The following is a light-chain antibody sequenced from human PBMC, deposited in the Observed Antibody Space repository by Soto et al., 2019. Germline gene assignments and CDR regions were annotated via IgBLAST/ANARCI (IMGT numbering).Light chain of an antibody. CDR1: NSNIGNNY. Sequence: QSVLTQPPSASGTPGQRVTISCSGTNSNIGNNYVYWYQQLPGTAPRLLIYGDNKRPSGVPDRFSGSKSGTSASLAISGLRSEDEATYYCSSYTSRSTLDYVFGSGTKLTVL. CDR2: GDN. V-gene: IGLV1-47*01. CDR3: SSYTSRSTLDYV. J-gene: IGLJ1*01.